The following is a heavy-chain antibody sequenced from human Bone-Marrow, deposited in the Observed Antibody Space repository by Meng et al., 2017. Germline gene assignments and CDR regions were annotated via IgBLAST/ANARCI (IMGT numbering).Heavy chain of an antibody. V-gene: IGHV5-51*01. CDR2: IYPGDSDT. CDR1: GYSFTSYW. D-gene: IGHD3-9*01. J-gene: IGHJ6*02. Sequence: GESLKISCKGSGYSFTSYWIGWVRQMPGKGLEWMGIIYPGDSDTRYSPSFQGQVTISADKSISTAYLQWSSLKASDTAMYYCARLSYDILTGYYDRNYYHYGMDFWGQGTMVTVSS. CDR3: ARLSYDILTGYYDRNYYHYGMDF.